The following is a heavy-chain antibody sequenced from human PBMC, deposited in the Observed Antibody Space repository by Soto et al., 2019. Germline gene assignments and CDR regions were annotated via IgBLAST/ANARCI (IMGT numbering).Heavy chain of an antibody. CDR1: GYTFTSYG. CDR3: AILGYCTNGVGHSGWYGGY. CDR2: ISAYNGNT. D-gene: IGHD2-8*01. J-gene: IGHJ4*02. V-gene: IGHV1-18*01. Sequence: QVQLVQSGAEVKKPGASVKVSCKASGYTFTSYGISWVRQAPGQGLEWMGWISAYNGNTNYAQKLQGRVTMTTDTSTSTAYMELRSLRSDDTAVYYGAILGYCTNGVGHSGWYGGYCGQGTLVTVSS.